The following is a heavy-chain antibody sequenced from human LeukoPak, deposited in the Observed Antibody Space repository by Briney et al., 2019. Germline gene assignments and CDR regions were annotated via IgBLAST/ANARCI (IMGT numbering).Heavy chain of an antibody. CDR3: AKVPWGDTSRMVY. J-gene: IGHJ4*02. V-gene: IGHV3-23*01. D-gene: IGHD1-26*01. Sequence: GGSLRLSCAASGFTFSTYDINWVRQAPGKGLEWVSGIIGSGHRTYYADSVKGRFTISRDNSKKTLYLQMNSLRAEDTAVYYCAKVPWGDTSRMVYWGQGTLVTVSS. CDR1: GFTFSTYD. CDR2: IIGSGHRT.